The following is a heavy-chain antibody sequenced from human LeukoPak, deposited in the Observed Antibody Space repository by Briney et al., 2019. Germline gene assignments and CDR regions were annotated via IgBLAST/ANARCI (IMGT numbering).Heavy chain of an antibody. Sequence: PGGSLRLFCAASGFTVSSDYMGWVRQAPGKGLEYVSIIYGGGDTFYADSVKGRFTISRDNSKNTLYLQMNSLRAEDTAVYYCARDSHKLHSSAYFYFFDYWGQGTLVSVSS. CDR2: IYGGGDT. CDR1: GFTVSSDY. CDR3: ARDSHKLHSSAYFYFFDY. V-gene: IGHV3-66*02. J-gene: IGHJ4*02. D-gene: IGHD3-22*01.